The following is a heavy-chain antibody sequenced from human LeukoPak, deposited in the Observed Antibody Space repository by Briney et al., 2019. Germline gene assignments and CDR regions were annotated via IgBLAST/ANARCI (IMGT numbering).Heavy chain of an antibody. CDR3: AKDFSSSWQFDP. V-gene: IGHV3-23*01. D-gene: IGHD6-13*01. CDR1: GFTFSSNA. Sequence: GGSLRLSCAASGFTFSSNAMTWVRQAPGQGLEWVSSISETSSHTFYADSVKGRFTISRDNTKNTLFLQMNSLRVEDTAMYYCAKDFSSSWQFDPWGQGTLVTVSS. CDR2: ISETSSHT. J-gene: IGHJ5*02.